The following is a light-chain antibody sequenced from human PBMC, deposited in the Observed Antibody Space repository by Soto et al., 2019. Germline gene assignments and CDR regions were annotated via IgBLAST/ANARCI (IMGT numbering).Light chain of an antibody. J-gene: IGLJ2*01. Sequence: QSALTQPASVSGSPGQTITISCTGTSSDVGGYYYVSWYQQHPGQAPKLMIYEVSNRPSGVSNRFSGSKSGNTASLTISGLQAEDEADYYCSSYTSSSVVVFGGGTKLTVL. CDR1: SSDVGGYYY. CDR3: SSYTSSSVVV. CDR2: EVS. V-gene: IGLV2-14*01.